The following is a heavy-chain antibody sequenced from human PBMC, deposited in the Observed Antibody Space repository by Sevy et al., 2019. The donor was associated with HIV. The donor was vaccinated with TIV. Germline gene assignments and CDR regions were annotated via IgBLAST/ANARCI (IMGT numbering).Heavy chain of an antibody. Sequence: GGSLRLSCAASGFTVSSNYISWVRQAPGKGLEWVSLLYPGGTTFYADSVKGRFTISRDNSQNTLYLQMNSLRDEDTAVYYCVFRGVDAGGPFDYWGQGALVTVSS. J-gene: IGHJ4*02. CDR2: LYPGGTT. D-gene: IGHD3-10*01. CDR3: VFRGVDAGGPFDY. V-gene: IGHV3-53*01. CDR1: GFTVSSNY.